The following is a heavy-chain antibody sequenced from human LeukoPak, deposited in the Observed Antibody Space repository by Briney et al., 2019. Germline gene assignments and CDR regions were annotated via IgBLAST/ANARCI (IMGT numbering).Heavy chain of an antibody. V-gene: IGHV3-23*01. CDR2: ISGSGGST. CDR3: AKDRPTTMGYYYYGMDV. J-gene: IGHJ6*02. Sequence: GGSLRLSCAASGFTFSSYAMSWVRQAPGKGLEWVSAISGSGGSTYYADSVKGRFTISRDSSKNTLYLQMNSLRVEDKAVYDCAKDRPTTMGYYYYGMDVWGQGTTVTVSS. CDR1: GFTFSSYA. D-gene: IGHD4-23*01.